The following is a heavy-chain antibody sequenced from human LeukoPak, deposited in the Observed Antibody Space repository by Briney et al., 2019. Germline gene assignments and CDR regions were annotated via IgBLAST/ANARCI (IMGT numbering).Heavy chain of an antibody. Sequence: PSGTQSLTCTFSGDSNSSSSYYWGWIRQPPWKGLEWIGRIYYSGSTYYNPSLKSRVTISVDTSKNQFSLKLSSVTAADTAVYYCARTVVVVIYYFEYWGQGTLVTVSS. CDR3: ARTVVVVIYYFEY. J-gene: IGHJ4*02. V-gene: IGHV4-39*01. D-gene: IGHD3-22*01. CDR1: GDSNSSSSYY. CDR2: IYYSGST.